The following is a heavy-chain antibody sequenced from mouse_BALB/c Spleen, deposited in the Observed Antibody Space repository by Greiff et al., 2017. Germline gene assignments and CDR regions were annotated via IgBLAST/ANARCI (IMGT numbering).Heavy chain of an antibody. CDR1: GFSLTSYG. J-gene: IGHJ3*01. CDR2: IWAGGST. CDR3: ARDMGRLLPWFAY. Sequence: VQLQQSGPGLVAPSQSLSITCTVSGFSLTSYGVHWVRQPPGKGLEWLGVIWAGGSTNYNSALMSRLSISKDNSKSQVFLKMNSLQTDDTAMYYCARDMGRLLPWFAYWGQGTLVTVSA. V-gene: IGHV2-9*02. D-gene: IGHD2-3*01.